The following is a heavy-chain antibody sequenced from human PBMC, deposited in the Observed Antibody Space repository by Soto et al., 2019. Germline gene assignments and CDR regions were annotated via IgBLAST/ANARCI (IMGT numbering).Heavy chain of an antibody. Sequence: EAQLVESGGGLVKPGGSLRLSCAASGFTFTDAWMNWVRQAPGKGLEWVGRIKSKTAGGAIDYTTPVEGRVTISRDDSENTLYLQMNSLKTEDTAVYYCATDGGRWGQGTLVTVSS. J-gene: IGHJ4*02. V-gene: IGHV3-15*07. CDR1: GFTFTDAW. CDR2: IKSKTAGGAI. CDR3: ATDGGR.